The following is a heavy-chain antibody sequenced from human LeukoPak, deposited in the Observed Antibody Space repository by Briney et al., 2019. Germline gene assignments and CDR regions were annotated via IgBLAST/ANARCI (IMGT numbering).Heavy chain of an antibody. V-gene: IGHV3-74*01. J-gene: IGHJ4*02. Sequence: SGGSLRLSCEASGITFSHYWMNWARQAPGKGLVWVSRTNTDGSSTSYMDSVKGRFTISRDNAKNTIYLQMNSLRAEDTAVYYCVPSDSSGLDWGQGTLVTVSS. CDR3: VPSDSSGLD. D-gene: IGHD3-22*01. CDR2: TNTDGSST. CDR1: GITFSHYW.